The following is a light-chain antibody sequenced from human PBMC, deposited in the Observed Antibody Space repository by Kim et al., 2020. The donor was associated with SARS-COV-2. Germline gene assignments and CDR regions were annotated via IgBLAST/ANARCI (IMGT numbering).Light chain of an antibody. V-gene: IGKV1D-13*01. CDR1: QAIITA. Sequence: ASVGDRVTITCRASQAIITALAWYQQKPGKPPKILIYDASTLKSGVPSRFSGSGSGTDFTLTISSLQPEDFATYFCQQFNDYPLTFGGGTKVDIK. CDR2: DAS. J-gene: IGKJ4*01. CDR3: QQFNDYPLT.